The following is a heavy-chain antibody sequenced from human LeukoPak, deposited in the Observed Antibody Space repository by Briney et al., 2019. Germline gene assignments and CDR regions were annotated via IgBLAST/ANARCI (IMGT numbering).Heavy chain of an antibody. D-gene: IGHD3-22*01. CDR2: INPSGGST. J-gene: IGHJ4*02. CDR3: ARGVEGNYCDSSGYMV. Sequence: GASVRVSFKASGYTFTSYYMHWVRQAPGQGREWMGIINPSGGSTSYAQKFQGRVTMTRDTSTSTVYMELSSLRSEDTAVYYCARGVEGNYCDSSGYMVWGQGTLVTVSS. CDR1: GYTFTSYY. V-gene: IGHV1-46*01.